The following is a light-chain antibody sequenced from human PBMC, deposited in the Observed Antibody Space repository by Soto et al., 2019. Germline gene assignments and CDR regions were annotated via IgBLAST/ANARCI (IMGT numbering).Light chain of an antibody. CDR1: QDIRNY. J-gene: IGKJ4*01. Sequence: DIQMTQSPSSLSASVGDRVTITCQASQDIRNYLNWYQQKPGKAPNLLIYDASNLRAGVPSRFSGSGSGTECTFTISSLQPEDIATYYCQHYDHLPPLSFGGGTKVEIK. V-gene: IGKV1-33*01. CDR2: DAS. CDR3: QHYDHLPPLS.